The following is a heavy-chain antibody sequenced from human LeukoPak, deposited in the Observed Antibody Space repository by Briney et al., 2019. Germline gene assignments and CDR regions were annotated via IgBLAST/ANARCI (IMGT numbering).Heavy chain of an antibody. CDR3: ARDGFTASVIAYLDY. J-gene: IGHJ4*02. D-gene: IGHD2-21*01. CDR1: GFAFGSHA. V-gene: IGHV3-74*01. CDR2: LKYDGSGP. Sequence: GSLRLSCLASGFAFGSHAMHWVRQTPGGGLEWVSRLKYDGSGPSYADSVKGRFTISRDSAKNTLYLQMSSLRVEDTAVYYCARDGFTASVIAYLDYWGQGTPVTVSS.